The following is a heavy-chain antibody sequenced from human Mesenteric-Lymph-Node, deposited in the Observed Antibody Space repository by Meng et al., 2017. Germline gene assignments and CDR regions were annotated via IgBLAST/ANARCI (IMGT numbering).Heavy chain of an antibody. V-gene: IGHV4-34*02. CDR1: GGSLSGYY. J-gene: IGHJ4*02. CDR3: ARGGATPMIIKY. D-gene: IGHD3-10*01. Sequence: QVQLKQWGAEVLKPSETLSLTCAVYGGSLSGYYWSWIRQPPGKGLEWMGEVYHNGVTKYSPSLRSRVVISIDTSKNQFSLNLRSVSAADTAMYYYARGGATPMIIKYWGPGTLVTVSS. CDR2: VYHNGVT.